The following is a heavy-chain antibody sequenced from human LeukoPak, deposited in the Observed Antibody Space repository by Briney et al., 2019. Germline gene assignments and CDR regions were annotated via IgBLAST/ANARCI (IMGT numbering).Heavy chain of an antibody. CDR2: IYYSGST. V-gene: IGHV4-31*03. CDR1: GGSVSSSRYC. CDR3: ASVSYDTSLQH. J-gene: IGHJ1*01. D-gene: IGHD3-22*01. Sequence: SETLSLTCTVSGGSVSSSRYCWGWVRQPPGKGLEWIGYIYYSGSTYYNPSLKGRVTISVDTSKNQFSLRLSSVTAADTAIYYCASVSYDTSLQHWGQGTLVTVSS.